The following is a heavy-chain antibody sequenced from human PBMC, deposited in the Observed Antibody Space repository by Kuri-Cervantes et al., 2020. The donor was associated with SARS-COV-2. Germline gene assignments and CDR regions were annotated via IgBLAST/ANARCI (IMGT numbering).Heavy chain of an antibody. D-gene: IGHD2-2*01. Sequence: GGSLRLSCAASGFTFSDYYMSWIRQAPGKGLEWVSYISSSGSTIYYADSVKGRFTISRGNAKNSLYPQMNSLRAEDTAVYYCARAPPPASPRGGMDVWGQGTTVTVSS. CDR2: ISSSGSTI. V-gene: IGHV3-11*01. CDR3: ARAPPPASPRGGMDV. CDR1: GFTFSDYY. J-gene: IGHJ6*02.